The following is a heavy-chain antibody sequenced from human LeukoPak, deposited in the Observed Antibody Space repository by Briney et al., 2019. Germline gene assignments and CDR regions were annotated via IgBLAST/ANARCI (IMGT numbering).Heavy chain of an antibody. CDR3: TKGTIWLPFDY. J-gene: IGHJ4*02. Sequence: PGRSLRLSCAASGFTFSSYGMRWVRQAPGKGLEWVSAISGSGGSTYYADSVKGRFTISRDNSKNTLYLQMNSLRAEDTAVYYCTKGTIWLPFDYWGQGTLVTVSS. CDR1: GFTFSSYG. D-gene: IGHD5-18*01. V-gene: IGHV3-23*01. CDR2: ISGSGGST.